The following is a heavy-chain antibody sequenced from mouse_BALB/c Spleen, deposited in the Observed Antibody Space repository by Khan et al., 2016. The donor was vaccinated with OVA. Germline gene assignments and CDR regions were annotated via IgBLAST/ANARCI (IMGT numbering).Heavy chain of an antibody. CDR3: ERGYEWFAY. D-gene: IGHD2-12*01. J-gene: IGHJ3*01. Sequence: VQLKQSGADLVKPGASVKISCKASGYSFTVYYMPWVKQSPGQSPEWIGRVNPNNGDTNYNQNFKGKAILTVDKSSNTAYMELRSLTSEDSAVFYCERGYEWFAYWGQGTLVTVSA. CDR1: GYSFTVYY. V-gene: IGHV1-26*01. CDR2: VNPNNGDT.